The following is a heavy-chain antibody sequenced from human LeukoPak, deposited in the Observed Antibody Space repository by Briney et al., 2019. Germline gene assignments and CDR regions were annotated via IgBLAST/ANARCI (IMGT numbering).Heavy chain of an antibody. Sequence: ASVKVSCKASGYTFTSYGITWVRQAPGQGLEWMGWISAYNGKKNFAQKFQGRVTMTTDTSTSTAYMELSSLRSEDTAVYYCATLIPTVTVFDYWGQGTLVTVSS. CDR2: ISAYNGKK. CDR1: GYTFTSYG. J-gene: IGHJ4*02. V-gene: IGHV1-18*01. CDR3: ATLIPTVTVFDY. D-gene: IGHD4-17*01.